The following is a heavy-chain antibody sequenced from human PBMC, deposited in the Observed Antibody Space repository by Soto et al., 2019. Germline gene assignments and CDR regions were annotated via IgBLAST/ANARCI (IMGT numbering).Heavy chain of an antibody. CDR3: LNIPHE. J-gene: IGHJ4*02. Sequence: QVQLVQSGAEVKKPGSSVKVSCKASGGTFSSYTISWVRQAPGQGLEWMGRIIPILGIASSAQKFQGRVTITADKSTGTAYMELRSLRSEDTAVYYCLNIPHEWGQGTLVTVSS. CDR2: IIPILGIA. CDR1: GGTFSSYT. V-gene: IGHV1-69*02.